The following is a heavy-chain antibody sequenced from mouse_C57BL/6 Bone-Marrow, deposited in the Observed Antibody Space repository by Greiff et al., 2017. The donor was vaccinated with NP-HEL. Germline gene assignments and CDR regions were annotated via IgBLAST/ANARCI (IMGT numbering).Heavy chain of an antibody. D-gene: IGHD1-1*01. CDR2: IDPENGDT. V-gene: IGHV14-4*01. Sequence: VQLKQSGAELVRPGASVKLSCTASGFNIKDDYMHWVKQRPEQGLEWIGWIDPENGDTEYASKFQGKATITADPSSNTAYLQLSSLTSEDTAVYYCILITTVVATDYAMDYWGQGTSVTVSS. J-gene: IGHJ4*01. CDR3: ILITTVVATDYAMDY. CDR1: GFNIKDDY.